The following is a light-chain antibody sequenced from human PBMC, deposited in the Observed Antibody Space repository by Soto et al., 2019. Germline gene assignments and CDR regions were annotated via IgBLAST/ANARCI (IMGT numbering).Light chain of an antibody. J-gene: IGLJ2*01. CDR2: RDS. CDR1: NSGSKN. V-gene: IGLV3-9*01. Sequence: SYELTQPLSVSVALGQTARITCGGNNSGSKNLHWYQQQPGQAPVLVIYRDSIRPSGIPERFSGSNSANTATLTISRDQAGDEADYYCQVWDSSYVVFGGGTKLTVL. CDR3: QVWDSSYVV.